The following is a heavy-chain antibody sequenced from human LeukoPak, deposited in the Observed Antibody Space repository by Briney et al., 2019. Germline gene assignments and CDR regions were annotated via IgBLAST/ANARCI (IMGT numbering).Heavy chain of an antibody. CDR2: INHSGST. Sequence: SETLSLTCAVYGGSFSGYYWSWIRQPPGKGLEWIGEINHSGSTNYNPSLKSRVTISVDTSKNQFYLKLSSVTAADTAVYYCARGKDDYVWGSHPRDFDYWGQGTLVTVSS. CDR1: GGSFSGYY. CDR3: ARGKDDYVWGSHPRDFDY. D-gene: IGHD3-16*01. J-gene: IGHJ4*02. V-gene: IGHV4-34*01.